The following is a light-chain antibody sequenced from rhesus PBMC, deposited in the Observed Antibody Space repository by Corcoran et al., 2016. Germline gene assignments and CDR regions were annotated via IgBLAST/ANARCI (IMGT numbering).Light chain of an antibody. CDR3: QSYDNRLSAYI. CDR1: ASNIGANYY. J-gene: IGLJ1*01. Sequence: QSVLTQPPSMSGAPGKRVTLSCTGSASNIGANYYVQWYQQLPGTAPKLLIFENYKRPSGISDRFSGSQSGTSASLSITGLQSEDESDYFCQSYDNRLSAYIFGTGTRLTVL. V-gene: IGLV1-85*01. CDR2: ENY.